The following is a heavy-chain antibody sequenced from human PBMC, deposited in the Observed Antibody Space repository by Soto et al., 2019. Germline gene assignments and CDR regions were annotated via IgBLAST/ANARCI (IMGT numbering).Heavy chain of an antibody. V-gene: IGHV1-69*02. J-gene: IGHJ4*02. D-gene: IGHD6-6*01. CDR2: IIPILGIA. CDR3: ARTGDWVAAFDY. CDR1: GGTFSSYT. Sequence: QVQLVQSGAEVKKPGSSVKVSCKASGGTFSSYTISWVRQAPGQGLEWMGRIIPILGIANYAQKFQGRVTITADKSTSTAYMELSSLRSEDTAVYYCARTGDWVAAFDYWGQGTLVTVSS.